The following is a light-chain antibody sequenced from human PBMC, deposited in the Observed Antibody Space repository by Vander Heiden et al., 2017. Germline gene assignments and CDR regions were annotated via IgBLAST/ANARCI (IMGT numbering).Light chain of an antibody. CDR1: QSVRSS. J-gene: IGKJ4*01. CDR3: QQYNNWRALT. CDR2: DAS. Sequence: EILMTQSPATLSVSPGERATLSRRASQSVRSSVAWYQQKPGQAPRLLIYDASTRATGIPARFSGRGSGTEFTLTISSLQSEDFAVYYCQQYNNWRALTFGGGTKVETK. V-gene: IGKV3-15*01.